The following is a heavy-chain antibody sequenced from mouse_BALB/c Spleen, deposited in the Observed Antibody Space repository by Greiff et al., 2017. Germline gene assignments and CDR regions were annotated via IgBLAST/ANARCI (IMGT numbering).Heavy chain of an antibody. Sequence: DVKLVESGGGLVQPGGSLKLSCAASGFTFSSYTMSWVRQTPEKRLEWVAYISNGGGSTYYPDTVKGRFTISRDNAKNTLYLQMSSLKSEDTAMYYCARAYYRYDGFAYWGQGTLVTVSA. CDR3: ARAYYRYDGFAY. CDR2: ISNGGGST. D-gene: IGHD2-14*01. V-gene: IGHV5-12-2*01. CDR1: GFTFSSYT. J-gene: IGHJ3*01.